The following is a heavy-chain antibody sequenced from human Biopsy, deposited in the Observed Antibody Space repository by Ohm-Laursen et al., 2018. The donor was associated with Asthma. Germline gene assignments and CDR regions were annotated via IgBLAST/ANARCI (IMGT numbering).Heavy chain of an antibody. J-gene: IGHJ4*01. CDR1: GFSLKIGAVG. CDR3: ARAIRLEDFLTGSFTSYFDN. CDR2: IYWIDDK. D-gene: IGHD3/OR15-3a*01. Sequence: PTQTLTLTCTFSGFSLKIGAVGVGWIRQPPGKAPVCLAVIYWIDDKYYSPSLRNRLTVSEDTSRNRVVLAMTNMEPRDTATYFCARAIRLEDFLTGSFTSYFDNWDLGTRVSVS. V-gene: IGHV2-5*01.